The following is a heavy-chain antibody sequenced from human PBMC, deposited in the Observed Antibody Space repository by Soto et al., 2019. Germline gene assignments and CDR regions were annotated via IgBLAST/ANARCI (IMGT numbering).Heavy chain of an antibody. J-gene: IGHJ5*02. V-gene: IGHV4-39*01. Sequence: PSETLSLTCTVSGGSISSSSYYWGWIRQPPGKGLEWIGSIYYSGSTYYNPSLKSRVTISVDTSKNQFSLKLSSVTAADTAVYYCASPQGYNWFDPWGQGTLVTVSS. CDR2: IYYSGST. CDR3: ASPQGYNWFDP. CDR1: GGSISSSSYY.